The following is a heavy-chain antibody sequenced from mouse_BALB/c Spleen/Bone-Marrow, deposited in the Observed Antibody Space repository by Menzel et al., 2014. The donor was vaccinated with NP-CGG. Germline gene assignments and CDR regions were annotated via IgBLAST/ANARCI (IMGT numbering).Heavy chain of an antibody. CDR1: GYSFTGYT. CDR3: ARDYYGFSYGFAY. Sequence: VQLKESGPELVKPGASMKISCKASGYSFTGYTMNWVKQSHGKNLEWIGLINPYNGGTNYNQKFKGKATLTVDKSSSPAFMEVLSLTSEDSAVYFCARDYYGFSYGFAYWGQGTPVTVSA. J-gene: IGHJ3*01. CDR2: INPYNGGT. V-gene: IGHV1-18*01. D-gene: IGHD1-1*01.